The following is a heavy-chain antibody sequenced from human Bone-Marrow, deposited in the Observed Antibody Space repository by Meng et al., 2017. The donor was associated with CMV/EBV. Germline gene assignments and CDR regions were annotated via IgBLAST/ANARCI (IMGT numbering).Heavy chain of an antibody. Sequence: ETLSLTCAASGFTVSSNYMSWVRQAPGKGLEWVSVIYSGGSTYYADSVKGRFTISRDNSKNTLYLQMNSLRAEDTAVYYCARERSSWYAGYYFDYWGQGTLVTVSS. CDR3: ARERSSWYAGYYFDY. CDR2: IYSGGST. D-gene: IGHD6-13*01. J-gene: IGHJ4*02. CDR1: GFTVSSNY. V-gene: IGHV3-53*01.